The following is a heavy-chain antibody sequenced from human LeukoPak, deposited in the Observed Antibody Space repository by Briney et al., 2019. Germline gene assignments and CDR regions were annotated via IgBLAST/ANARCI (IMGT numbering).Heavy chain of an antibody. V-gene: IGHV4-39*01. D-gene: IGHD3-10*01. J-gene: IGHJ3*02. CDR2: IYDSRTT. CDR3: ARPYHYDSGSRGTAFDI. CDR1: GGSISSSSYY. Sequence: PSETLSLTCTVSGGSISSSSYYWGWIRQPPGRGLEWIASIYDSRTTHYNPSLKSRLTISVDTSKNQFSLRLSSVTAADTATYYCARPYHYDSGSRGTAFDIWGQGTMVTVSS.